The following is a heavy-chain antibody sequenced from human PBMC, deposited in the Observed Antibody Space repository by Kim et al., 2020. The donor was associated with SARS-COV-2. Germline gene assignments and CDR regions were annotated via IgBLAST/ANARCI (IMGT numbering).Heavy chain of an antibody. CDR3: ARQSGYYGMDV. J-gene: IGHJ6*02. V-gene: IGHV4-39*01. D-gene: IGHD3-10*01. Sequence: TYYNPSLKSRVTISVDRSKNQFSLKLSSVTAADTAVYYCARQSGYYGMDVWGQGTTVTVSS. CDR2: T.